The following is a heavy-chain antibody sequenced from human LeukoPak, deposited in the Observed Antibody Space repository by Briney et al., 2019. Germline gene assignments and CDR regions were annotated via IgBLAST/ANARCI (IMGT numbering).Heavy chain of an antibody. CDR1: GFTFSSYW. CDR3: ARETQQYYSVGGMDV. CDR2: INSDGRST. J-gene: IGHJ6*02. V-gene: IGHV3-74*01. Sequence: GGSLRLSCAASGFTFSSYWMHWVRQAPGKGLVWVSRINSDGRSTSYADSVKGRFTISRDNAKSTLYLQMNSLRAEDTAVYYCARETQQYYSVGGMDVWGQGTTVTVSS. D-gene: IGHD3-10*01.